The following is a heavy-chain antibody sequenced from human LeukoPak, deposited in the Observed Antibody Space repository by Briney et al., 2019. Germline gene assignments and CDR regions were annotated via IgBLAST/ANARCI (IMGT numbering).Heavy chain of an antibody. Sequence: GGSLRLSCAASGFTFSSYAMSWVRQAPGKGLEWVSAISGSGGSTYYADSVKGRSTISRDNSKNTLYLQMNSLRAEDTAVYYCAKDEFDYGSGSYYTNYWGQGTLVTVSS. CDR3: AKDEFDYGSGSYYTNY. CDR1: GFTFSSYA. D-gene: IGHD3-10*01. J-gene: IGHJ4*02. V-gene: IGHV3-23*01. CDR2: ISGSGGST.